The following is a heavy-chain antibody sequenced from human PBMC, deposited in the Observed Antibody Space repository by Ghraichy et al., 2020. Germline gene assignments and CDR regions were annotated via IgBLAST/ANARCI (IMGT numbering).Heavy chain of an antibody. D-gene: IGHD3-10*01. Sequence: GESLNIYCAASGFTFSSYSMNWVRQAPGTGLEWVSSISSSSSYIYYADSVKGRFTISRDNAKNSLYLQMNSLRAEDTAVYYCARDRGEYGSGSYYYYYYGMDVWGQGTTVTVSS. V-gene: IGHV3-21*01. CDR3: ARDRGEYGSGSYYYYYYGMDV. CDR1: GFTFSSYS. CDR2: ISSSSSYI. J-gene: IGHJ6*02.